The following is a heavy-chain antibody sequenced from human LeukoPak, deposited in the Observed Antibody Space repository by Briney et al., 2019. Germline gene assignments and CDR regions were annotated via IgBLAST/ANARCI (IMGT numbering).Heavy chain of an antibody. Sequence: GGSLRLSCAASGFTFSSYWMSWVRQAPGKGLEWVANIKQEGSEKYYVDSVKGRFTISRDNAKNSLYLQMNSLRAEDTAVYYCARSYRHYYGSGSYPYWGQGTLVTVSS. D-gene: IGHD3-10*01. CDR2: IKQEGSEK. V-gene: IGHV3-7*01. J-gene: IGHJ4*02. CDR3: ARSYRHYYGSGSYPY. CDR1: GFTFSSYW.